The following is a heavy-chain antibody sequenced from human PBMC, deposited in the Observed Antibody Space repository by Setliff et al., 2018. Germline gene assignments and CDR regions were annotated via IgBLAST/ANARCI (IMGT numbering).Heavy chain of an antibody. CDR3: ARSFSRSGKFLLDY. D-gene: IGHD1-26*01. CDR2: IIHSGST. V-gene: IGHV4-34*12. CDR1: GGSFSGYY. J-gene: IGHJ4*02. Sequence: SETLSLTCAVYGGSFSGYYWSWIRQPPGKRLEWIGEIIHSGSTNYNPSLKCRVTISMDTSKNQFSLKVPSVTAADTAVYYCARSFSRSGKFLLDYWGQGALVTVSS.